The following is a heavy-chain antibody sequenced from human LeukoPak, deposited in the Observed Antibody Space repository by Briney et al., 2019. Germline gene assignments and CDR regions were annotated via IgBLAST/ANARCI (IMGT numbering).Heavy chain of an antibody. V-gene: IGHV4-31*03. CDR3: ARSWGSMIVDVFDI. Sequence: SETLSLTCTVSGGSISSGGYYWSWIRQHPGTGLEWIGYIYYSGSTYYNPSLKSRVTISVDTSKNQFSLKLISVTAADTAVYYCARSWGSMIVDVFDIWGQGTMVTVSS. CDR2: IYYSGST. CDR1: GGSISSGGYY. D-gene: IGHD3-22*01. J-gene: IGHJ3*02.